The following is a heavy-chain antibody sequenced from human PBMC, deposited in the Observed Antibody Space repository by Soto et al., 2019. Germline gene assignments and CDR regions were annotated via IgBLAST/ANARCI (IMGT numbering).Heavy chain of an antibody. D-gene: IGHD2-2*01. Sequence: EVQLVESGGVVVQPGGSLRLSCAASGFTFDDYTMHWVRQAPGKGLEWVSLISWDGGSTYYADSVKGRFTISRDNSKNSLYLQMNSLRTEDTALYYCAKDNHHPAPYQPLLSGGFDYWGQGTLVTVSS. J-gene: IGHJ4*02. CDR3: AKDNHHPAPYQPLLSGGFDY. V-gene: IGHV3-43*01. CDR1: GFTFDDYT. CDR2: ISWDGGST.